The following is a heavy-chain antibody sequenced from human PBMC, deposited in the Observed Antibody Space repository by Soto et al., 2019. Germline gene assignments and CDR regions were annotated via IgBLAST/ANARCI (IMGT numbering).Heavy chain of an antibody. CDR1: GGSFSGYY. CDR2: INHSGST. D-gene: IGHD5-18*01. V-gene: IGHV4-34*01. J-gene: IGHJ4*02. Sequence: QVQLQQWGAGLLKPSETLSLTCAVYGGSFSGYYWSWIRQPPGKGLEWIGEINHSGSTNYNPSLKSRVTISVDTSKNQVSLKLSSVTAADTAVYYCARGPVDTAFAYWGQGTLVTVSS. CDR3: ARGPVDTAFAY.